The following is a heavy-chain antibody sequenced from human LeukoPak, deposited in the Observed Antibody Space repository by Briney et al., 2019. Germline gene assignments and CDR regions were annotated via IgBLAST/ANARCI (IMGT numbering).Heavy chain of an antibody. J-gene: IGHJ4*02. D-gene: IGHD2-15*01. CDR2: ICGGGDTT. Sequence: GGSLRLSCAASGFTFSSYAMSWVRQPPGKGLEWVSVICGGGDTTYYAESVKGRFSISRDNSKNTLYLQMSSLRVEDTAIYYCAKGGGDSCYSQIHNSGQGTLVSVSS. CDR3: AKGGGDSCYSQIHN. V-gene: IGHV3-23*01. CDR1: GFTFSSYA.